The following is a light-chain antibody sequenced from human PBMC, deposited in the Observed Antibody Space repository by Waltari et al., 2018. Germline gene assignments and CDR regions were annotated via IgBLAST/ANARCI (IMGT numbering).Light chain of an antibody. J-gene: IGKJ2*01. V-gene: IGKV3-20*01. CDR2: GAS. CDR1: QSVSSSY. CDR3: QHFGSSLPYT. Sequence: EIVLTQSPGTLSLSPGERATLSCRASQSVSSSYLAWCQQKPGQAPRLLIYGASSRASGIPDRFSGSASVTDFTLTISRLEPEDFAVYYCQHFGSSLPYTFGQGTKLEIK.